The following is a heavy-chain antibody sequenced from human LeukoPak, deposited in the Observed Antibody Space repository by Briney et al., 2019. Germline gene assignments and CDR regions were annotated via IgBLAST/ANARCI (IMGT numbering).Heavy chain of an antibody. CDR3: ARLGSGWYYDY. CDR1: GFTFSSYS. J-gene: IGHJ4*02. Sequence: GGSLRLSCAASGFTFSSYSMNWVRQAPGKGLEWVSSISSSSYIYYADSVKGRFTISRDNAKNSLYLQMNSLRAEDTAVYYCARLGSGWYYDYWGQGTLVTVSS. V-gene: IGHV3-21*01. D-gene: IGHD6-19*01. CDR2: ISSSSYI.